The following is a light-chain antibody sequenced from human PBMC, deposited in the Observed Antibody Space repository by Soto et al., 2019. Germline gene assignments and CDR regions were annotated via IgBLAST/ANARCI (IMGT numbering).Light chain of an antibody. CDR3: ASWDDSLPGLV. CDR2: SSD. J-gene: IGLJ2*01. CDR1: SSNIGNNA. Sequence: QSVLTQPPSVSGTPGQRVTISCSGGSSNIGNNAVNWYQQLPGKAPKLLIHSSDLLPSGVSDRFSGSKSGTSASLAISGLQSDDEADYYCASWDDSLPGLVFGGGTKLTVL. V-gene: IGLV1-36*01.